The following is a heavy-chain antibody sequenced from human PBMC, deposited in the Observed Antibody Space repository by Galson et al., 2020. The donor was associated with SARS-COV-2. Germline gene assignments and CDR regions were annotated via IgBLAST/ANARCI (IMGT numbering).Heavy chain of an antibody. CDR3: ATGSGWYYDS. J-gene: IGHJ4*02. CDR1: GLSFSNYW. V-gene: IGHV3-74*01. Sequence: GGSLRLSCAASGLSFSNYWMHWVRQAPGKGLVWVSLIKSDAATTIYADSVKGRFTISRDNAKHTLYLQMNSLRADDTAVYYCATGSGWYYDSWGQGTLVTVSS. CDR2: IKSDAATT. D-gene: IGHD6-19*01.